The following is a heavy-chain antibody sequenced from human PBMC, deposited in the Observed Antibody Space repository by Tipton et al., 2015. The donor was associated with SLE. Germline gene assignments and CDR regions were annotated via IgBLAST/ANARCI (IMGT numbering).Heavy chain of an antibody. J-gene: IGHJ4*02. D-gene: IGHD3-10*01. V-gene: IGHV4-59*01. Sequence: GLVKPSETLSLTCTVSGVSISTYHWSWIRQPPGQGVQWLGYIYHSGDTNYNPSLKSRVSISIDTSKNQFSLKLSSVTAADTAVYYCARERMGSDSWGQGTLVTVSS. CDR3: ARERMGSDS. CDR1: GVSISTYH. CDR2: IYHSGDT.